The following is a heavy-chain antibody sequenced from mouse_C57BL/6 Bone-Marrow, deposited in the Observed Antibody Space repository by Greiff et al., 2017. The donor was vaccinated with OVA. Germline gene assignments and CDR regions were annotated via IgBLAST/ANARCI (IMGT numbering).Heavy chain of an antibody. J-gene: IGHJ1*03. CDR3: ARDYYGSSYPYWYFDV. CDR1: GYSITSGYY. CDR2: ISYDGSN. Sequence: EVQLQQSGPGLVKPSQSLSLTCSVTGYSITSGYYWNWIRQFPGNKLEWMGYISYDGSNNYNPSLKNRISIPRDTSKNQFFLKLNSVTTEDTATYYCARDYYGSSYPYWYFDVWGTGTTVTVSS. V-gene: IGHV3-6*01. D-gene: IGHD1-1*01.